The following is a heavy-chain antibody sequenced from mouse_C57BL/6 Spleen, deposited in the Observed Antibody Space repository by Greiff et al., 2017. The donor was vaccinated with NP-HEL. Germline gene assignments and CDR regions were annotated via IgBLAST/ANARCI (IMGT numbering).Heavy chain of an antibody. Sequence: QVQLQQSGAELVKPGASVKISCKASGYAFSSYRMNWVKQRPGKGLEWIGQIYPGDGDTNYNGKFKGKATLTADKSSSTAYMQLSILTSEDSAVYFCARRGYYGSSDWYFDVWGTGTTVTVSS. J-gene: IGHJ1*03. CDR1: GYAFSSYR. CDR3: ARRGYYGSSDWYFDV. CDR2: IYPGDGDT. V-gene: IGHV1-80*01. D-gene: IGHD1-1*01.